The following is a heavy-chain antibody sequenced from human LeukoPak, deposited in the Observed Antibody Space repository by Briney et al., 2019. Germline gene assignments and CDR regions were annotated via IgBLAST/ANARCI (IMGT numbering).Heavy chain of an antibody. V-gene: IGHV3-21*01. J-gene: IGHJ4*02. CDR1: GFTFSSYA. Sequence: GGSLRLSCAASGFTFSSYAMSWVRQAPGKGLEWVSSISSSSSYIYYADSVKGRFTISRDNAKNSLYLQMNSLRAEDTAVYYCARAGGVYDPFDYWGQGTLVTVSS. CDR3: ARAGGVYDPFDY. D-gene: IGHD2/OR15-2a*01. CDR2: ISSSSSYI.